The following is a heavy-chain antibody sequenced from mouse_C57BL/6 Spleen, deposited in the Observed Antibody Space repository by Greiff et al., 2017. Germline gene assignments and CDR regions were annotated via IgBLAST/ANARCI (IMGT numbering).Heavy chain of an antibody. V-gene: IGHV1-72*01. CDR3: ARSPYGNACAMDY. D-gene: IGHD2-10*02. Sequence: QVQLQQPGAELVKPGASVKLSCKASGYTFTSYWMHWVKQRPGRGLGWIGRIDPNSGGTKYNEKFKSKATLTVDKPSSTAYMQLSSLTSEDSAVYYCARSPYGNACAMDYWGQGTSVTVSS. CDR2: IDPNSGGT. CDR1: GYTFTSYW. J-gene: IGHJ4*01.